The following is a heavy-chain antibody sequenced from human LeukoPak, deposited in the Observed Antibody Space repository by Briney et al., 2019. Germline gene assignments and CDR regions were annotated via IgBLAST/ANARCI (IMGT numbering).Heavy chain of an antibody. V-gene: IGHV4-59*12. CDR3: ARGGWLQFHF. CDR2: IYHSGST. Sequence: SETLSLTCTVSGGSISSYYWSWIRQPPGKGLEWIGYIYHSGSTYYNPSLKSRVTISVDRSKNQFSLKLSSVTAADTAVYYCARGGWLQFHFWGQGTLVTVSS. CDR1: GGSISSYY. D-gene: IGHD5-24*01. J-gene: IGHJ4*02.